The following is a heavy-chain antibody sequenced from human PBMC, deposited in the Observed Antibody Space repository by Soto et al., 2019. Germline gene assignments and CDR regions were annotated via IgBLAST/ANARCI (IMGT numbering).Heavy chain of an antibody. J-gene: IGHJ4*02. CDR3: ARDRRDGYKLIDY. V-gene: IGHV1-18*01. CDR1: GGTFSSYA. Sequence: ASVKVSCKASGGTFSSYAISSVRQAPGQGLEXMGXXXXYXGXTXXAXXXRGRVTRTTDTSTSTAYMELRSLRSDETAVYYCARDRRDGYKLIDYWGQGTLVTVS. D-gene: IGHD5-12*01. CDR2: XXXYXGXT.